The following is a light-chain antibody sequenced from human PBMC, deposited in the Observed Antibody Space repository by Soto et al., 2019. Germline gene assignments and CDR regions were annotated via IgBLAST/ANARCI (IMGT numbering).Light chain of an antibody. Sequence: QSALTQPPSASGSPGQSVTISCTGTSSDVGAYNYVSWYQQYPGKAPKLMIYEVSKRPSGVPDRFSGSKSGKTASLTVSGLQPEDEAHYYCPSYAGSNIWVFGGGTKLTVL. CDR3: PSYAGSNIWV. V-gene: IGLV2-8*01. CDR2: EVS. CDR1: SSDVGAYNY. J-gene: IGLJ3*02.